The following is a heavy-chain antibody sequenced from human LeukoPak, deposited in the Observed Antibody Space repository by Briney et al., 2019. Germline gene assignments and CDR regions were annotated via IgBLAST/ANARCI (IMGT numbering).Heavy chain of an antibody. CDR3: ARDSGSGYYLGY. CDR2: ISSSSSYI. Sequence: PGGSLRLSCAASGFTFSSYSMNWVRQAPGKGLEWVSSISSSSSYIYYADSVKGRFTIPRDNAKNSLYLQMNSLRAEDTAVYYCARDSGSGYYLGYWGQGTLVTVSS. CDR1: GFTFSSYS. D-gene: IGHD3-3*01. V-gene: IGHV3-21*01. J-gene: IGHJ4*02.